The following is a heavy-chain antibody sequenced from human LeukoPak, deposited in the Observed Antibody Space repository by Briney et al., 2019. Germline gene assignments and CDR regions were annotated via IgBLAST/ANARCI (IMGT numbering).Heavy chain of an antibody. CDR2: IYYSGST. CDR1: GGSISSSSYY. Sequence: SETLSLTRTVSGGSISSSSYYWGWIRQPPGKGLEWIGSIYYSGSTYYNPSLKSRVTISVDTSKNQFSLKLSSVTAADTAVYYCARHTTGSAAYDYWGQGTLVTVSS. D-gene: IGHD1-1*01. J-gene: IGHJ4*02. V-gene: IGHV4-39*01. CDR3: ARHTTGSAAYDY.